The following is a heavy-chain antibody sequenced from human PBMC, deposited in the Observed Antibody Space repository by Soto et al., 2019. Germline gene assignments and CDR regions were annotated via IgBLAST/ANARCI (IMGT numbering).Heavy chain of an antibody. CDR3: ALDLGYSYYRNGFDP. V-gene: IGHV2-5*02. CDR2: IYWDDDK. CDR1: GFSLSTSGVG. Sequence: QITLKESGPTLVKPTQTLTLTCTFSGFSLSTSGVGVGWIRQPPGKALEWLALIYWDDDKRYSPSLKSRLTITKDTSKNQGVLTMTNMDPVDTATYYCALDLGYSYYRNGFDPWVQGTLVTVSS. J-gene: IGHJ5*02. D-gene: IGHD5-18*01.